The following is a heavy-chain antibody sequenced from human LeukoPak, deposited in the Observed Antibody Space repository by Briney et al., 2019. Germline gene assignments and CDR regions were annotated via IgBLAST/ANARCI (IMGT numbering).Heavy chain of an antibody. CDR1: GFTFSSYA. V-gene: IGHV3-30-3*01. Sequence: GGSPRLSCAASGFTFSSYAMHWVRQAPGKGLEWVAVISYDGSNKYYADSVKGRFTISRDNSKNTLYLQMNSLRAEDTVVYYCARDLAVAAAFDYWGQGTLVTVSS. D-gene: IGHD6-19*01. J-gene: IGHJ4*02. CDR2: ISYDGSNK. CDR3: ARDLAVAAAFDY.